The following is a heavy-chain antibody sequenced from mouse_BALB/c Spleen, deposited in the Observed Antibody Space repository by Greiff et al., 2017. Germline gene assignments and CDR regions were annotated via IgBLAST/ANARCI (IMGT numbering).Heavy chain of an antibody. V-gene: IGHV5-17*02. CDR2: ISSGSSTI. CDR1: GFTFSSFG. J-gene: IGHJ4*01. D-gene: IGHD2-13*01. CDR3: TRSKYGDYGYTMDY. Sequence: EVQVVESGGGLVQPGGSRKLSCAASGFTFSSFGMHWVRQAPEKGLEWVAYISSGSSTIYYADTVKGRFTISRDNPKNTLFLQMTSLRSEDTAMYYCTRSKYGDYGYTMDYWGQGTSVTVSS.